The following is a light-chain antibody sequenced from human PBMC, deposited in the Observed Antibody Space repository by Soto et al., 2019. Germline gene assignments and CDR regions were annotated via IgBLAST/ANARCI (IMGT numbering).Light chain of an antibody. V-gene: IGKV2-28*01. CDR3: QQSYSAPKT. CDR1: QSLLHSNGYNH. CDR2: LGS. Sequence: EIVMTQSPLSLPVTPGEPASISCSSSQSLLHSNGYNHLDWYLQKPGQSPQLLIYLGSFRASGVPDRFSGSGSGTDFTLTISSLQPEDFATYYCQQSYSAPKTFGQGTKVDIK. J-gene: IGKJ1*01.